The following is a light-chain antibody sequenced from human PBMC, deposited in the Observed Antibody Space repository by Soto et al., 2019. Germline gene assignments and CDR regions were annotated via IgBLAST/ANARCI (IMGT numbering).Light chain of an antibody. V-gene: IGLV2-23*01. CDR2: EGN. J-gene: IGLJ1*01. CDR1: SSDVGSYYL. Sequence: QAVVTQPASVSGSPGQSITISCTGTSSDVGSYYLVSWYQQHPGKTPKLMIYEGNKRPSGVSNRFSGSKSGNTASLTISGLQAEDEADYYCFSYAGSSTNYVFGTGTKLTVL. CDR3: FSYAGSSTNYV.